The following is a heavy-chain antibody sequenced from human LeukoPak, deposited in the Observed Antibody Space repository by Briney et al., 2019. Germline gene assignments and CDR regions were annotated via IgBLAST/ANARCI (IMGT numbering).Heavy chain of an antibody. V-gene: IGHV3-9*01. CDR2: ISWNSGSI. CDR3: AKVQDCSSTSCYSTYYYGMDV. CDR1: GFTFDDNA. D-gene: IGHD2-2*01. Sequence: GGSLRLSCAASGFTFDDNAMHWARRAPGPGPDRDSIISWNSGSIGYEDSVKGRFTISRDNAKNSLYLQMNSLRAEDTALYYCAKVQDCSSTSCYSTYYYGMDVWGQGTTVTVSS. J-gene: IGHJ6*02.